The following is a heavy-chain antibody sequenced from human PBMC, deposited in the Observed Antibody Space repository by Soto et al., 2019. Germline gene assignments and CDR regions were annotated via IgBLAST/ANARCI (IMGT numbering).Heavy chain of an antibody. CDR3: ARWGIAAGDY. CDR2: IWYDGSNK. CDR1: GFTFSSYG. D-gene: IGHD6-13*01. V-gene: IGHV3-33*01. Sequence: QVQLVESGGGVVQPGRSLRLSCAASGFTFSSYGMHWVRQAPGKGLEWVAVIWYDGSNKYYADSVKGRFTISRDNSKNTLYLQMNSLRDEDTAVYYCARWGIAAGDYWGQGTLVTLSS. J-gene: IGHJ4*02.